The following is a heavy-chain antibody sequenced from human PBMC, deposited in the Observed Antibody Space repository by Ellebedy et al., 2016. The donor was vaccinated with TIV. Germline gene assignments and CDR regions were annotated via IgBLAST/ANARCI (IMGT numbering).Heavy chain of an antibody. V-gene: IGHV1-46*01. CDR2: INTTSGNS. D-gene: IGHD3-22*01. CDR3: ARGDNYFYDSNGYYYSY. Sequence: VSVKVSCKASGYTFTSYFLYWVRQAPGQGLERMGIINTTSGNSNFAQNFQGRVTVTRDTSTSTVYMELSSLRSEDTAVYYCARGDNYFYDSNGYYYSYWGQGTLVTVSS. J-gene: IGHJ4*02. CDR1: GYTFTSYF.